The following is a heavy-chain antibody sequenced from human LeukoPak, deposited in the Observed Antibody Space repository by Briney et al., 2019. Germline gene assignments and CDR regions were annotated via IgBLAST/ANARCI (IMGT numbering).Heavy chain of an antibody. V-gene: IGHV3-21*01. Sequence: GGSLRLSCAASGFTFSSYSMNWVRQAPGKGLEWVSSISSSSSYIYYADSVKGRFTISRDNAKNSLYLQMNSLSAEDTAVYYCARDAFGGDQPLDYWGQGTLVTVSS. CDR2: ISSSSSYI. CDR1: GFTFSSYS. J-gene: IGHJ4*02. CDR3: ARDAFGGDQPLDY. D-gene: IGHD3-10*01.